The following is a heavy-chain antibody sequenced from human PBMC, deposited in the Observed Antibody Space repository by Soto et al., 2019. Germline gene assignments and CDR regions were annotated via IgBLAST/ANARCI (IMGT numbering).Heavy chain of an antibody. CDR1: GGSVSSGSYY. Sequence: QVQLQESGPGLVKPSETLSLTCTVSGGSVSSGSYYWSWIRQPPGKGLEWIGYIYYSGSTNYNPSLRSRVTISVAQSKKHVSLKLSSVTAADTAVYYGASGAGDILTGYYRWRVSGGVAFDIWGQVTMVTVSS. CDR2: IYYSGST. D-gene: IGHD3-9*01. V-gene: IGHV4-61*01. J-gene: IGHJ3*02. CDR3: ASGAGDILTGYYRWRVSGGVAFDI.